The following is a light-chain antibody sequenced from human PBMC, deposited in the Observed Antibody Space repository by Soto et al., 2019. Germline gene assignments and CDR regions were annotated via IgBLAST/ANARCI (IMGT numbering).Light chain of an antibody. CDR2: DTS. CDR1: QSVSIN. CDR3: QQYNYWPPLT. J-gene: IGKJ4*01. V-gene: IGKV3-15*01. Sequence: EIVMTQSPATLSVSPGDRATLSCRASQSVSINLAWYQQKPGQAPRLLIYDTSNRATGIPGRFSGSGSGTEFTLTISSLQSEDFAVYYCQQYNYWPPLTFGGGTKVDIK.